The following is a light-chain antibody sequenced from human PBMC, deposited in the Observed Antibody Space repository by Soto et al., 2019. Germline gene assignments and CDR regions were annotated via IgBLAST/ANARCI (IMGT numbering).Light chain of an antibody. CDR1: QGISSN. CDR2: AAS. V-gene: IGKV1-9*01. CDR3: QQFNSYPIT. Sequence: DIQLTQSPSFLSASVGDRVTITCRASQGISSNLALYQQKPGKAPKLLIYAASTLQSGVPSRFSGSGSGTEFTLTLSSLQPEDFATYYCQQFNSYPITFGQGTRLEIK. J-gene: IGKJ5*01.